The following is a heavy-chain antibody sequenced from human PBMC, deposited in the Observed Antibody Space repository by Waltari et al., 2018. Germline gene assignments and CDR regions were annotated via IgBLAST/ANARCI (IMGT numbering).Heavy chain of an antibody. CDR1: GYTFTSYG. Sequence: QVQLVQSGAEVKKPGASVKVSCKASGYTFTSYGISWVRQAPGQGLEWMGWIRAYNGNTNDAQKFQGRVTITADESTSTAYMELSSLRSEDTAVYYCARDDCSGGSCYPDYWGQGTLVTVSS. J-gene: IGHJ4*02. CDR2: IRAYNGNT. CDR3: ARDDCSGGSCYPDY. D-gene: IGHD2-15*01. V-gene: IGHV1-18*01.